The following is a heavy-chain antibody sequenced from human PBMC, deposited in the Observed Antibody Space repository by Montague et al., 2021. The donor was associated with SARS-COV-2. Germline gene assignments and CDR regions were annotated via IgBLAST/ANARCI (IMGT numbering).Heavy chain of an antibody. Sequence: SETLSLTCTVSGGSISSSSYDWGWIRQPPGKGLEWIGSIYYSGSTYYNPSLKSRVTISVDTSKNQFSLKLSSVTAADTAVYYCFLYSSSSRWFDPWGRGTLVTVSS. D-gene: IGHD6-13*01. CDR2: IYYSGST. CDR1: GGSISSSSYD. J-gene: IGHJ5*02. CDR3: FLYSSSSRWFDP. V-gene: IGHV4-39*01.